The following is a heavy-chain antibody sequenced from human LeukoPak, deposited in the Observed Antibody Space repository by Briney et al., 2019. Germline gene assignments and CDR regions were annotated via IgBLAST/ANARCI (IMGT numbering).Heavy chain of an antibody. CDR2: ISSSSSTI. CDR3: AKGGYFDWLLVPSVDY. J-gene: IGHJ4*02. D-gene: IGHD3-9*01. CDR1: GFTFSSYS. Sequence: GGSLRLSCAASGFTFSSYSMNWVRQAPGKGLEWVSYISSSSSTIYYADSVKGRFTISRDNSKNTLYLQMNSLRAEDTAVYYCAKGGYFDWLLVPSVDYWGQGTLVTVSS. V-gene: IGHV3-48*01.